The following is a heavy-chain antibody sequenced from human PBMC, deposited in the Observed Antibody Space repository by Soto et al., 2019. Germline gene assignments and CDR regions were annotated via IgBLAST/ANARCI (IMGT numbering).Heavy chain of an antibody. CDR1: GGSISSSSYY. J-gene: IGHJ6*02. CDR2: IYYSGST. Sequence: QLQLQESGPGLVKPSETLSLTCTVSGGSISSSSYYWGWIRQPPGKGLEWIGSIYYSGSTYYNPSLKTRVTIYVDTSKNQFSLKLSSVTDAETTVYYCARRGRAGAPYYYGMDVWGQGTTVTVSS. CDR3: ARRGRAGAPYYYGMDV. V-gene: IGHV4-39*01. D-gene: IGHD6-19*01.